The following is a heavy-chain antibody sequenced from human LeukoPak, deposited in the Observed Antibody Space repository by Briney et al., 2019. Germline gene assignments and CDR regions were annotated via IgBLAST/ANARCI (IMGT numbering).Heavy chain of an antibody. D-gene: IGHD4-17*01. V-gene: IGHV4-4*07. CDR1: GGSISSHY. CDR2: IYSSGST. CDR3: ARVAYTVTDYFDC. J-gene: IGHJ4*02. Sequence: SETLSLTCTVSGGSISSHYWSWIRQPAGKGLEWIGRIYSSGSTMYNPSLKSRVTMSVDTSKNQFSLKLSSVTAADTAVYYCARVAYTVTDYFDCWGQGTPVTVSS.